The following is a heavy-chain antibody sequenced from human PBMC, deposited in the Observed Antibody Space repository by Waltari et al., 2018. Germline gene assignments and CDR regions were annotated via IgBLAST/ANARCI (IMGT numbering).Heavy chain of an antibody. Sequence: QVQLQESGPGLVKPSEPLSLTCTVSGGSISSYSWSWIRQPPGKGLEWIGYIYYLGSTNYNPSLKSRVTISVDTSKNQFSLKLSSVTAADTAVYYCARWGKQLVFDYWGQGTLVTVSS. CDR1: GGSISSYS. V-gene: IGHV4-59*01. CDR3: ARWGKQLVFDY. CDR2: IYYLGST. J-gene: IGHJ4*02. D-gene: IGHD6-6*01.